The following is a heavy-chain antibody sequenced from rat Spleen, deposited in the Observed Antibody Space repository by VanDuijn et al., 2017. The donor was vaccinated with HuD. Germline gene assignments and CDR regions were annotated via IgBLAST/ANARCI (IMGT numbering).Heavy chain of an antibody. CDR3: ARPNQLGGYWFFDF. CDR2: ILSAGST. CDR1: GFSLNNYG. J-gene: IGHJ1*01. V-gene: IGHV2S8*01. Sequence: QVQLKESGPGLVQPSQTLSLTCTVSGFSLNNYGVIWVRQPPGKGLEWFAAILSAGSTYYNSVFKSRLSISRDTSKNQVFLKMNILQPEDTGTYYCARPNQLGGYWFFDFWGPGIMVTVSS. D-gene: IGHD5-1*01.